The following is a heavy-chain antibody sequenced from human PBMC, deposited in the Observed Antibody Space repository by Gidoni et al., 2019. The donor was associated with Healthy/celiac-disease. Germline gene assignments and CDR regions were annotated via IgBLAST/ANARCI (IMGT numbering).Heavy chain of an antibody. CDR1: GGTFSSYP. CDR3: AREAPQQHQLVDDY. Sequence: QVQLVQSGAEVTKPGSSVKFSGTAAGGTFSSYPISGVRQAPGQRLEWMGGIIPIFGTANYAQKFQGRVTIIADESTSTAYMVLSSLRSEDTAGYYCAREAPQQHQLVDDYWGQGTLVTVSS. J-gene: IGHJ4*02. CDR2: IIPIFGTA. V-gene: IGHV1-69*01. D-gene: IGHD6-13*01.